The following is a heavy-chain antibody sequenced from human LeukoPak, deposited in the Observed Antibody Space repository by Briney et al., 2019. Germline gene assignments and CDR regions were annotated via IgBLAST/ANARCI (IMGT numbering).Heavy chain of an antibody. Sequence: GGSLRLSCAASGFTFSSYSMNWVRQAPGKGLEWVAVISYDRSNKYYADSVKGRFTISRDNSKNTLYLQMNSLRAEDTAVYYCATSRYCSSTSCYMGEYYFDYWGQGTLVTVSS. CDR1: GFTFSSYS. D-gene: IGHD2-2*02. J-gene: IGHJ4*02. CDR3: ATSRYCSSTSCYMGEYYFDY. V-gene: IGHV3-30*03. CDR2: ISYDRSNK.